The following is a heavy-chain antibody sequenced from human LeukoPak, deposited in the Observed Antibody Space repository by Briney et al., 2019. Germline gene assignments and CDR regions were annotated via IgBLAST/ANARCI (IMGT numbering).Heavy chain of an antibody. V-gene: IGHV3-53*01. CDR3: ARGPSDFGVVRYYYYMDV. D-gene: IGHD3-3*01. J-gene: IGHJ6*03. Sequence: GGSLRLSCAASGFTVSSNYMSWVRQAPGKGLEWVSVIYSGGSTYYADSVKGRFTISRDNSKNTLYLQMNSLRAEDTAVYYCARGPSDFGVVRYYYYMDVWGKGTTVTVSS. CDR2: IYSGGST. CDR1: GFTVSSNY.